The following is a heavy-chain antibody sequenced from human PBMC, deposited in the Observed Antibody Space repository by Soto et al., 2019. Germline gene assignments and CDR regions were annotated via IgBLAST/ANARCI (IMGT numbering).Heavy chain of an antibody. Sequence: SVKVSCKASGGTFSSYAISWVRQAPGQGLEWMGGIIPIFGTANYAQKFQGRVTITADASTSTAYMELRSMRSKDTAVYYCALPGSGSYYLTNNWFDPWRQGTLVSVSS. CDR2: IIPIFGTA. V-gene: IGHV1-69*13. J-gene: IGHJ5*02. CDR1: GGTFSSYA. CDR3: ALPGSGSYYLTNNWFDP. D-gene: IGHD3-10*01.